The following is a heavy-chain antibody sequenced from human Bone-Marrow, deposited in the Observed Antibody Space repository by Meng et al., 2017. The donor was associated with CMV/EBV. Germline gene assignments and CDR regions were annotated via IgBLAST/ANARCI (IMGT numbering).Heavy chain of an antibody. D-gene: IGHD3-10*01. CDR3: ARDIDMVRGPISDHYYGVDV. CDR1: GFIFSSYE. V-gene: IGHV3-48*03. J-gene: IGHJ6*02. Sequence: GESLKISCAASGFIFSSYEMNWVRQTPGKGLEWISYIDSRGSSIFYADSVKGRFAISRDNPKNSLYLQMNSLRGEDTAVYYCARDIDMVRGPISDHYYGVDVWGQGTTVTVSS. CDR2: IDSRGSSI.